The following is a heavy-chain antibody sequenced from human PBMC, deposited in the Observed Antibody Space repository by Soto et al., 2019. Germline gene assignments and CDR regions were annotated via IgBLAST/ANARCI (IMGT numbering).Heavy chain of an antibody. CDR3: AKKPGVCCGGYFGYYFAY. CDR2: ISGSGGST. CDR1: GFTFSSYA. V-gene: IGHV3-23*01. D-gene: IGHD2-15*01. J-gene: IGHJ4*02. Sequence: GSLRLSCAASGFTFSSYAMSWVRQAPGKGLEWVSAISGSGGSTYYADSVKGRFTISRDNSKNTLYLQMNSLRAEDTAVYYCAKKPGVCCGGYFGYYFAYCAQGSLDIGSS.